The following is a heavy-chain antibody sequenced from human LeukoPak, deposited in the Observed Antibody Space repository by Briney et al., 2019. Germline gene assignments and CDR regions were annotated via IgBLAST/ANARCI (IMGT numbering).Heavy chain of an antibody. CDR2: IYHSGST. V-gene: IGHV4-4*02. CDR3: ARELRGIAAAGIYYYMDV. D-gene: IGHD6-13*01. J-gene: IGHJ6*03. CDR1: GGSISSSNW. Sequence: SGTLSLTCAVSGGSISSSNWWSWVRQPPGKGLEWIGEIYHSGSTNYNPSLKSRVTISVDKSKNQFSLKLSSVTAADTAVYYCARELRGIAAAGIYYYMDVWGKGTTVTISS.